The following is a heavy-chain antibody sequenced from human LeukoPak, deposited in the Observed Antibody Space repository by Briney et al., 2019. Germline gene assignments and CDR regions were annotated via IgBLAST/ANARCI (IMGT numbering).Heavy chain of an antibody. Sequence: ASAKPSCKLSGYSLTELSINSVRQAPGTRREWMGEIDPEEGETLYAQNLQGRVTMTEDTSTDTAYMELSSLGSEDTAVYYCAIVWGGGSGGFDYWGQGALVTVSS. V-gene: IGHV1-24*01. D-gene: IGHD2-15*01. J-gene: IGHJ4*02. CDR2: IDPEEGET. CDR1: GYSLTELS. CDR3: AIVWGGGSGGFDY.